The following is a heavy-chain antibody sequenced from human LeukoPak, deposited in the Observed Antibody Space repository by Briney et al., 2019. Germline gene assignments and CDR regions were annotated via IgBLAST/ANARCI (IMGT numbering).Heavy chain of an antibody. CDR3: ARHDGGTPYYFDY. D-gene: IGHD4-23*01. J-gene: IGHJ4*02. Sequence: GASLKISCKGSGYSFTRYWIGWVRPMPEKGLEWMGIIYPGDSDTRYSPSFQGQVTISADKSISTAYLQWSSLKASDTAMYYCARHDGGTPYYFDYWGQGTLVTVSS. V-gene: IGHV5-51*01. CDR2: IYPGDSDT. CDR1: GYSFTRYW.